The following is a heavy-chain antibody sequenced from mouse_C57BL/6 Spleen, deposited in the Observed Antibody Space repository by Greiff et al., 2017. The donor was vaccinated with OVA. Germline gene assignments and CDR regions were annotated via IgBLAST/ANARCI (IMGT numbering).Heavy chain of an antibody. J-gene: IGHJ3*01. Sequence: EVKLMESGPGLVKPSQSLSLTCSVTGYSITSGYYWNWIRQFPGNKLEWMGYISYDGSNNYNPSLKNRISITRDTSKNQFFLKLNSVTTEDTATYYWASDSSGYAWFAYWGQGTLVTVSA. CDR1: GYSITSGYY. D-gene: IGHD3-2*02. V-gene: IGHV3-6*01. CDR3: ASDSSGYAWFAY. CDR2: ISYDGSN.